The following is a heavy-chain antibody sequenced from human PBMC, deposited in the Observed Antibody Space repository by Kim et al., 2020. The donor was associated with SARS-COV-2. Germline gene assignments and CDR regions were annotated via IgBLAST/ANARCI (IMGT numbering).Heavy chain of an antibody. CDR1: GGAIISHY. CDR3: ARLVSFYYGMDV. CDR2: IYYSGDT. V-gene: IGHV4-59*08. Sequence: SETLSLTCTVSGGAIISHYWGWIRQPPGKGLEWIGHIYYSGDTNYNPSLKSRVTISVDMSKNQFSLRLNSVTAADTAVYYCARLVSFYYGMDVWGQGATVTVSS. D-gene: IGHD3-16*02. J-gene: IGHJ6*02.